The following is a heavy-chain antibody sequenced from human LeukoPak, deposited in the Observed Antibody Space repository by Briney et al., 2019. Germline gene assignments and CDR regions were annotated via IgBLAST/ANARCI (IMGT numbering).Heavy chain of an antibody. D-gene: IGHD1-26*01. CDR1: GDSVSSDSAA. CDR2: THYRSKWYN. J-gene: IGHJ5*01. CDR3: AREGGPLNWFDS. V-gene: IGHV6-1*01. Sequence: SQTLSLTCAISGDSVSSDSAAWNWIRQSPSRGLEWLGRTHYRSKWYNDYAVSVKSRITIKPDTSKNQFSLQLNSVTPEDTAVYYCAREGGPLNWFDSWGQGTLVTVSS.